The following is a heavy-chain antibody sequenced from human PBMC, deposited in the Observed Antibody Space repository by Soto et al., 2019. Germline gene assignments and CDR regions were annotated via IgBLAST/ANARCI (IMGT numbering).Heavy chain of an antibody. CDR2: VSTQYGNT. Sequence: QVQVVQSGGEVKKPGASVKVSCKPSGYNFTSYSISWVRQAPGQGLEWMGWVSTQYGNTKYAQKFEVRVSMTADTAKNTANRELRSLRSDDTATYCCARGDGGPVMDHWGQGTLLTVSS. J-gene: IGHJ4*02. V-gene: IGHV1-18*04. D-gene: IGHD3-16*01. CDR3: ARGDGGPVMDH. CDR1: GYNFTSYS.